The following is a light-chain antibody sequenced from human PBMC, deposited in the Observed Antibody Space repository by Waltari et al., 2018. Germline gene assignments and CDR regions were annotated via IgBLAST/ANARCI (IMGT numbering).Light chain of an antibody. V-gene: IGLV3-19*01. CDR3: AAWDGSLRV. CDR2: GKN. Sequence: SSELTQDPAVSVALGQTVRITCQGDSLRIYYASWYQQKPGQAPVLVIYGKNNRPSGIPDRFSGSSSGNTASLTITGAQVEDEADYYCAAWDGSLRVFGGGTKVTVL. CDR1: SLRIYY. J-gene: IGLJ3*02.